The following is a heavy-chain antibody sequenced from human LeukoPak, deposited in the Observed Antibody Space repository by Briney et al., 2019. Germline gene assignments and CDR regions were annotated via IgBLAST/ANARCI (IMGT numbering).Heavy chain of an antibody. J-gene: IGHJ3*02. CDR1: GYTLTELS. D-gene: IGHD3-10*01. V-gene: IGHV1-24*01. CDR2: FDPEDGET. CDR3: ATSVVSGAFDI. Sequence: ASVKVSCKVSGYTLTELSMHWVRQAPGKGLEWMGGFDPEDGETIYARKFQGRVTMTGDTSTDTAYMELSSLRSEDTAVYYCATSVVSGAFDIWGQGTMVTVSS.